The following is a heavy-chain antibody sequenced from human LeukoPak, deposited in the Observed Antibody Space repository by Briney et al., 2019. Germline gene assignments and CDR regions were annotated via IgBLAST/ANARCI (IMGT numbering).Heavy chain of an antibody. D-gene: IGHD2-2*01. CDR2: IYYSGRT. CDR1: GGSISNSSYY. V-gene: IGHV4-39*01. CDR3: ARHMGGSTSCLDN. Sequence: SETLSLTCSVSGGSISNSSYYWGWIRRPPGRGLGWIGSIYYSGRTYYNPSLKSRVTISVDTSKDQFSLKLSSVTAADTAVYYCARHMGGSTSCLDNWGQGTLVTVSS. J-gene: IGHJ4*02.